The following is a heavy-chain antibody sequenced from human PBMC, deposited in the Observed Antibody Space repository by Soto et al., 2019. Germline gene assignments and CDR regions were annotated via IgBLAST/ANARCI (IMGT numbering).Heavy chain of an antibody. CDR3: VKDLRGIVGATDTDY. J-gene: IGHJ4*02. CDR1: GFTFSSYA. Sequence: GGSLRLSCSASGFTFSSYAMHWVRQAPGKGLEYVSAISSNGGSTYYADSVKGRFTISRDNSKNTLYLQMGSLRAEDTAVYYCVKDLRGIVGATDTDYWGQGTLVTVSS. CDR2: ISSNGGST. D-gene: IGHD1-26*01. V-gene: IGHV3-64D*06.